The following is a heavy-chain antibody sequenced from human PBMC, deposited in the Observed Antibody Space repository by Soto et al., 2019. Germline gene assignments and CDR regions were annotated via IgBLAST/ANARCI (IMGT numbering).Heavy chain of an antibody. CDR1: GFTFSSYG. Sequence: GGSLRLSCAASGFTFSSYGMHWVRQAPGKGLEWVAVISYDGSNKYYADSVKGRFTISIDNSKNTLYLQMNSPRAEDTAVYYFANDLYPFRGVLSYWGQGTLVTVSS. D-gene: IGHD3-16*01. J-gene: IGHJ4*02. CDR3: ANDLYPFRGVLSY. V-gene: IGHV3-30*18. CDR2: ISYDGSNK.